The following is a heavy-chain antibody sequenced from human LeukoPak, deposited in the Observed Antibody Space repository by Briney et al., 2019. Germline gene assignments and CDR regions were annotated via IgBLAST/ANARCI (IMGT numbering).Heavy chain of an antibody. V-gene: IGHV3-21*01. J-gene: IGHJ6*03. Sequence: GGSLRPSCAVSPFIFSRYSINWVRQAPGKGLEWVSSITSSSSYAFYADSVKGRFTISRDNAKSSLYLQMNNLRAEDTAVYYCARDPYSGHYGNDYYYYMDVWGKGTTVTISS. D-gene: IGHD5-12*01. CDR2: ITSSSSYA. CDR1: PFIFSRYS. CDR3: ARDPYSGHYGNDYYYYMDV.